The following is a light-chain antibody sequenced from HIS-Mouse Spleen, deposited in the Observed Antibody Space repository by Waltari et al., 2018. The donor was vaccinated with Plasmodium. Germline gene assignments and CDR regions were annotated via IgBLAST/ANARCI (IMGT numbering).Light chain of an antibody. J-gene: IGLJ3*02. Sequence: RITCSGDALPKKYAYWYQQKSGQAPVLVIYEDSKRPSGSPERFSGSRSGTMATLTVSGAQVEDEADYYCYSTDSSGNHRVFGGGTKLTVL. V-gene: IGLV3-10*01. CDR2: EDS. CDR3: YSTDSSGNHRV. CDR1: ALPKKY.